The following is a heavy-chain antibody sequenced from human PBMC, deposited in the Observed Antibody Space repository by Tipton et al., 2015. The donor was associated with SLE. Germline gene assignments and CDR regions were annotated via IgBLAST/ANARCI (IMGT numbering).Heavy chain of an antibody. J-gene: IGHJ6*03. D-gene: IGHD3-3*01. CDR3: ARGKAVTIFGVVVGGYYYMDV. CDR2: INPRGGST. V-gene: IGHV1-46*01. CDR1: GYTFTSYY. Sequence: QSGAEVKKPGASVKVSCKASGYTFTSYYIHWVRQAPGQGLEWMGIINPRGGSTSYAQKFQGRVTMTRDTSTSTVYMELSNLRPEDTAVYYCARGKAVTIFGVVVGGYYYMDVWGKGTAVTVSS.